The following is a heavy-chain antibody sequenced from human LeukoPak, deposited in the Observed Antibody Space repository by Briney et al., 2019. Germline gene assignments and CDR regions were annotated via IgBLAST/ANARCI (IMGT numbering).Heavy chain of an antibody. Sequence: GGSLRLSCAASGFTFSSYWMPWVRQAPGKGLVWVSRINSDGSSTSYADSVKGRFTISRDNAKNTLYLQMNSLRAEDTAVYYCAREGRDGGDYGYFDLWGRGTLVTVSS. V-gene: IGHV3-74*01. J-gene: IGHJ2*01. D-gene: IGHD2-21*01. CDR2: INSDGSST. CDR3: AREGRDGGDYGYFDL. CDR1: GFTFSSYW.